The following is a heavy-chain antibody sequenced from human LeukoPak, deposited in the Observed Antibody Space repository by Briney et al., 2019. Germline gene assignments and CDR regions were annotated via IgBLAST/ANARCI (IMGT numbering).Heavy chain of an antibody. V-gene: IGHV3-23*01. D-gene: IGHD6-13*01. J-gene: IGHJ4*02. CDR3: AKDPEQQLAIYFDY. CDR1: GFTFSSYA. Sequence: GASLRLSCAASGFTFSSYAMSWVRQAPGKGLEWVSAISGSGGSTYYADSVKGRFTISRDNSKNTLYLQMNSLRAEDTAVYYCAKDPEQQLAIYFDYWGQGTLVTVSS. CDR2: ISGSGGST.